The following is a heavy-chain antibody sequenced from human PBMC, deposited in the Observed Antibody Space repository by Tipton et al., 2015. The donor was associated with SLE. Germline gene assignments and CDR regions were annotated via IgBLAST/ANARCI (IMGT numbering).Heavy chain of an antibody. V-gene: IGHV4-59*01. D-gene: IGHD6-6*01. CDR1: GGSISSYY. Sequence: TLSLTCTVSGGSISSYYWSWIRQPPGKGLEWIGYIYYSGSTNYNPSLKSRVTISVDTSKNQFSLKLSSVTAADTAVYYCAAGIAARRGYYKGGHYFDYWGQGTLVTVSP. CDR2: IYYSGST. CDR3: AAGIAARRGYYKGGHYFDY. J-gene: IGHJ4*02.